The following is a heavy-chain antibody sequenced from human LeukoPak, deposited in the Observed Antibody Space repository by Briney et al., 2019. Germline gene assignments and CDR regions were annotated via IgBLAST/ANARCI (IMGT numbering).Heavy chain of an antibody. J-gene: IGHJ3*01. CDR1: GYTFTGYY. CDR2: INPNSGGT. D-gene: IGHD3-22*01. V-gene: IGHV1-2*06. Sequence: ASVKVSCKASGYTFTGYYMHWVRQAPGQGLEWMGRINPNSGGTNYAQKFQGRVTMTRDTSIITAYMELSRLRSDDTAVYYCAVAKKIDSSGYYFGWGQGTMVTVSS. CDR3: AVAKKIDSSGYYFG.